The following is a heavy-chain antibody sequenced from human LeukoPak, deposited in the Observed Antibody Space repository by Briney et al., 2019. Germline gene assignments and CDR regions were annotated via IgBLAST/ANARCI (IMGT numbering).Heavy chain of an antibody. CDR2: FDTSGTI. D-gene: IGHD2-2*01. J-gene: IGHJ3*02. V-gene: IGHV4-61*02. Sequence: PSETLSLTCTVSGGSISSGSYYWSWIRQPAGKGLEWIGRFDTSGTINYNPSLKSRVTISVDTSKNHFSLKLSSVTAADTAVYYCARDIKQYQLTDAFDIWGQGTMVTVSS. CDR1: GGSISSGSYY. CDR3: ARDIKQYQLTDAFDI.